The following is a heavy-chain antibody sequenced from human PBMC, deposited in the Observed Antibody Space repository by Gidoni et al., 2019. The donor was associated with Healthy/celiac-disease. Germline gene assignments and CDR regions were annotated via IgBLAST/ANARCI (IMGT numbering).Heavy chain of an antibody. Sequence: EVQLVESGGGLVQPGGSLRLSCAASGFTVSSNYMSWVRQAPGKGLEWVSVIYSGGSTYYADSVKGRFTISRHNSKNTLYLQMNSLRAEDTAVYYCARSPNQYCSSTSCYQGTGSDVWGQGTTVTVSS. V-gene: IGHV3-53*04. J-gene: IGHJ6*02. CDR3: ARSPNQYCSSTSCYQGTGSDV. CDR2: IYSGGST. CDR1: GFTVSSNY. D-gene: IGHD2-2*01.